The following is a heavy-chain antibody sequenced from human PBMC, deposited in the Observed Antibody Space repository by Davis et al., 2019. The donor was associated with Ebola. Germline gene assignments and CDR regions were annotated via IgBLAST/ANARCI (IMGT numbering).Heavy chain of an antibody. CDR1: GFSLSSFG. D-gene: IGHD3-22*01. Sequence: SLKIPCAASGFSLSSFGLHRVRQAPGKGLEWLAVISYDGSNKYYADSVKGRFTISRDNSKNTVSLQISSLRAEDTAIYYCAEGELVITRGYFDHWGQGILVTVSS. V-gene: IGHV3-30*18. CDR2: ISYDGSNK. J-gene: IGHJ4*02. CDR3: AEGELVITRGYFDH.